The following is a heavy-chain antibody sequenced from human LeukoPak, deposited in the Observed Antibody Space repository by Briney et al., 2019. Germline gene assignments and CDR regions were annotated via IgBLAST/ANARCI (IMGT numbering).Heavy chain of an antibody. CDR3: VRGVGVSRFNYLDP. V-gene: IGHV3-48*02. CDR1: GFNFSYDD. Sequence: GGSLRLSCAASGFNFSYDDMNWGRQAPGKGLEWVSVVSNGGGSKYYADSVKGRFTISRDNSKNTLYLQMNSLRDDDTAVYYCVRGVGVSRFNYLDPWGQGTLVIVSS. D-gene: IGHD1-7*01. CDR2: VSNGGGSK. J-gene: IGHJ5*02.